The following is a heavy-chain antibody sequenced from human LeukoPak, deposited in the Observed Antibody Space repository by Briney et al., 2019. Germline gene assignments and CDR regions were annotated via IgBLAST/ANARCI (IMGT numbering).Heavy chain of an antibody. J-gene: IGHJ4*02. CDR2: INPNSGGT. D-gene: IGHD6-13*01. CDR3: ARGYSSSWSHFDY. CDR1: GYTFTGYY. V-gene: IGHV1-2*02. Sequence: ASVTVSCKASGYTFTGYYMHWVRQAPGQGLEWMGWINPNSGGTNYAQKFQGRVTMTRDTSISTAYMELSRLRSDDTAVYYCARGYSSSWSHFDYWGQGTLVTVSS.